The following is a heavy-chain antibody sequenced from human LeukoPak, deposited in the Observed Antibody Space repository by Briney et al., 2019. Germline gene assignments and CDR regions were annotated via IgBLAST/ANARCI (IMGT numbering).Heavy chain of an antibody. CDR1: GGSLSSSDYY. V-gene: IGHV4-39*01. CDR3: ARSQQLIRTFDS. Sequence: PSETLSLTCTVSGGSLSSSDYYWGWIRQPPGKGLEWIASIDYSGSTYYKPSLKSRVTLSVDTSKNQFSLKLNFVTAADTAVYYCARSQQLIRTFDSWGQGTLVTVSS. CDR2: IDYSGST. D-gene: IGHD6-13*01. J-gene: IGHJ4*02.